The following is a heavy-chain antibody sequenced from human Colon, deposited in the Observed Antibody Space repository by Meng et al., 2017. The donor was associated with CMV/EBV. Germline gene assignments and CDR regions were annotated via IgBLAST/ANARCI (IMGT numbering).Heavy chain of an antibody. J-gene: IGHJ4*02. Sequence: GESLKISCAASGFTFSASTMHWVRQAPGKVLEWVSFIHINGGDEQYDDAVRGRSTISRDNSKNTLYLQMSSLRADDTAVYYCADDFWMERGYWGPGTLVTVSS. CDR1: GFTFSAST. V-gene: IGHV3-30*02. D-gene: IGHD3-3*01. CDR3: ADDFWMERGY. CDR2: IHINGGDE.